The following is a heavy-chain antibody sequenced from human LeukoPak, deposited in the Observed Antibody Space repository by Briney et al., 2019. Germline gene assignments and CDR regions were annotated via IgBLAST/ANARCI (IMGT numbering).Heavy chain of an antibody. CDR3: ARARAYYYDSSGFHAFDI. V-gene: IGHV4-4*07. CDR2: IYTSGST. Sequence: SETLSLTCTVSGGSISSYYWSWIRQPAGKGLEWIGRIYTSGSTNYNPSLKSRVTISVDTSKNQFSLKLSSVTAADTAVYYCARARAYYYDSSGFHAFDIWGQGTMVTVSS. J-gene: IGHJ3*02. CDR1: GGSISSYY. D-gene: IGHD3-22*01.